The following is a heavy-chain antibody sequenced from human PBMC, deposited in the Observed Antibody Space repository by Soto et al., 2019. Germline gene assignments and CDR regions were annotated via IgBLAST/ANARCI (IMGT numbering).Heavy chain of an antibody. Sequence: EVPLVESGGGLVQPGGSLRLSCAASGFTFSTYEMNWVRQAPGKGLEWVSYISSSGSTMYYADSVRGRFTISRDNAKNSFYLQMNSVRAEDTAVYYCATRSGGGGAFDIWGQGTMVTVSS. CDR2: ISSSGSTM. V-gene: IGHV3-48*03. CDR3: ATRSGGGGAFDI. CDR1: GFTFSTYE. D-gene: IGHD3-10*01. J-gene: IGHJ3*02.